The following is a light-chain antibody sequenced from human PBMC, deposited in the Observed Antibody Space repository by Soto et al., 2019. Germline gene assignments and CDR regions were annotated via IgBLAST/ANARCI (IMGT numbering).Light chain of an antibody. CDR3: HQCYSTPFT. CDR1: QSVFNH. J-gene: IGKJ4*01. Sequence: DVQMTQSPSSLSASVGDSVTITCRASQSVFNHLSWFQQRPGKGPKLLIYDASSLHAGVPSRFGGSGYGTDFTRTISTVQPEDSAIYYCHQCYSTPFTFGGGTRVELK. CDR2: DAS. V-gene: IGKV1-39*01.